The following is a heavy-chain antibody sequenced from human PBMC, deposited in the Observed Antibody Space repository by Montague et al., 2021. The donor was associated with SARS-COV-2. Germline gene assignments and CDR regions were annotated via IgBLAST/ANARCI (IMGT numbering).Heavy chain of an antibody. J-gene: IGHJ4*02. Sequence: SETLSLTCVVYGGSFSGYYWSWIRQPPGKGLEWIGEINHSGSTNXNPSLKSRVTISVDTSKKQFSLRLNSVTAAGTAVYYCARGGGYSYGALDYWGQGTLVTVSS. CDR3: ARGGGYSYGALDY. CDR1: GGSFSGYY. V-gene: IGHV4-34*01. D-gene: IGHD5-18*01. CDR2: INHSGST.